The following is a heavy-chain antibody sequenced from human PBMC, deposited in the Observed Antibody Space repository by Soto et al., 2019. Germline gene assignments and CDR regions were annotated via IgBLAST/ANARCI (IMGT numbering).Heavy chain of an antibody. D-gene: IGHD1-26*01. CDR1: GFTFSSYA. Sequence: EVQLLESGGGLVQPGGSLRLSCAASGFTFSSYAMRWVRQAPVKGLEWVSAISGSGGSTYYADSVKGRFTISRDNSKNTLYLQMNSLRAADRVVYYCARRGSGSYYDYWGQGTLVTVSS. CDR3: ARRGSGSYYDY. V-gene: IGHV3-23*01. J-gene: IGHJ4*02. CDR2: ISGSGGST.